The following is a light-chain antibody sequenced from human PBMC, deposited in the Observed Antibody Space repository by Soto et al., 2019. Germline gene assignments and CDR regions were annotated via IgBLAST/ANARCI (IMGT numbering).Light chain of an antibody. CDR3: SSYAGSNSVV. CDR1: SSDVGGYNF. V-gene: IGLV2-8*01. Sequence: QSALTQPPSASGSPGQSVTISCTGTSSDVGGYNFVSWYQQHPGKAPKLMIYEVTKRPSGVHDRFSGSKSCNTASLAVAGLQAEDEAEYHCSSYAGSNSVVFGGGTKLTVL. J-gene: IGLJ2*01. CDR2: EVT.